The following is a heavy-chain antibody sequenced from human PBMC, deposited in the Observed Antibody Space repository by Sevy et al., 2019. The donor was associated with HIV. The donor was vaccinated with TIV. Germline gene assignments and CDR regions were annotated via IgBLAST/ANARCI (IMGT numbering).Heavy chain of an antibody. CDR3: ARWWGTSYYYYYALDV. J-gene: IGHJ6*02. CDR2: MSAKSGNT. V-gene: IGHV1-8*01. D-gene: IGHD2-8*02. CDR1: GYTFTSYD. Sequence: ASVKVSCKTSGYTFTSYDIHWVRQATGQGLEWMGWMSAKSGNTGYGQKFQGRVTMTRDTSISTAYMELSSLRSEDTAVYYCARWWGTSYYYYYALDVRGQGTTVTVSS.